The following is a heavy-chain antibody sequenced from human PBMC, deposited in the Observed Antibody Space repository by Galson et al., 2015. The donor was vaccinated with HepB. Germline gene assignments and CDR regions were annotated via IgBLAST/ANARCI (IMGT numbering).Heavy chain of an antibody. J-gene: IGHJ4*02. CDR1: GGSISSSNW. V-gene: IGHV4-4*02. Sequence: SETLSLTCAVSGGSISSSNWWSWVRQPPGKGLEWIGEIHHRGTTNYNPSLKSRVTISLDKSKNQFSLNVSSVTTADTAVYYCARPIYSNYGDTDYWGQGTLITVSS. CDR3: ARPIYSNYGDTDY. D-gene: IGHD4-11*01. CDR2: IHHRGTT.